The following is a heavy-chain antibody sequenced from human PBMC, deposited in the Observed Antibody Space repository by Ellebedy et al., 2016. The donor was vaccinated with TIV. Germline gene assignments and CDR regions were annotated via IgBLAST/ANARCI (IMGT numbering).Heavy chain of an antibody. CDR2: MTKSGGNT. J-gene: IGHJ3*01. D-gene: IGHD4-23*01. V-gene: IGHV3-23*01. Sequence: PGGSLRLSCAASGLTFSSHAMSWVRQAPGKGLEWVSSMTKSGGNTYYADSVKGRFTITRDNSKDTLFLQRNSLRAEDTAIYFLTRDPVGVGPAFDVWGQGTMVTVSS. CDR3: TRDPVGVGPAFDV. CDR1: GLTFSSHA.